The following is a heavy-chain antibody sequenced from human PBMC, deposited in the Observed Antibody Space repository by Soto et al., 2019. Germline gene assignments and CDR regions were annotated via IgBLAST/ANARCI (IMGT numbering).Heavy chain of an antibody. Sequence: GGSLRLSCAASGFTFSSYWMHWVRQAPGKGLVWVSRINSDGSSRSYADSVKGRFTISRDNAKNTLYLQMNSMRAEDTAVYYCARRDWELDYFDYWGQGTLVTVSS. J-gene: IGHJ4*02. CDR2: INSDGSSR. CDR3: ARRDWELDYFDY. D-gene: IGHD3-10*01. V-gene: IGHV3-74*01. CDR1: GFTFSSYW.